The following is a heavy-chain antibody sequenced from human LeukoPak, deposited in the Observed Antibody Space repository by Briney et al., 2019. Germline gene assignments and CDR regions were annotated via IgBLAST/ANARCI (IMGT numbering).Heavy chain of an antibody. J-gene: IGHJ4*02. CDR1: GYTFTTFG. CDR2: VSAYNGDI. V-gene: IGHV1-18*01. Sequence: ASVEVSCKASGYTFTTFGVCWVRQAPGQGLEWMGWVSAYNGDIKYAQKFQGRVTVTTDISTSTAYMDLRSLRSDDTAMYYCVRDLGTLERMIFSDYWGQGTLVTVSS. CDR3: VRDLGTLERMIFSDY. D-gene: IGHD1-1*01.